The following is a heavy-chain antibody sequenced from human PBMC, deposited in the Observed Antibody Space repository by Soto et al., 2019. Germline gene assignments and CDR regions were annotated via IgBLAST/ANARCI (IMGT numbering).Heavy chain of an antibody. J-gene: IGHJ6*03. CDR1: GFTFSSYG. CDR2: IWYDGSNK. D-gene: IGHD2-2*01. CDR3: ARDPCSSTSCYASTYYYMDV. V-gene: IGHV3-33*01. Sequence: PGGSLRLSCAASGFTFSSYGMHWVRQAPGKEQEKVAVIWYDGSNKYYADSVKGRFTISRDNSKNTLYLQMNSLRAEDTAVYYCARDPCSSTSCYASTYYYMDVWGKGTTVTVSS.